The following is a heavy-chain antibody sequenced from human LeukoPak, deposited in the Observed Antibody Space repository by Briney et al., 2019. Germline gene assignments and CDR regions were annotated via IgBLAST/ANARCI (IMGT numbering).Heavy chain of an antibody. CDR1: GGSISGSSYH. Sequence: PSETLSLTCTVSGGSISGSSYHWGWIRQPPGKGLEWIGSINYSWHTYYNPSLGSRVTISVDSSKNQFSLKVTSVTAAGTALYYCAPTYSYTRGGYDYWGPGTLVTVSS. J-gene: IGHJ4*02. CDR2: INYSWHT. D-gene: IGHD5-18*01. CDR3: APTYSYTRGGYDY. V-gene: IGHV4-39*01.